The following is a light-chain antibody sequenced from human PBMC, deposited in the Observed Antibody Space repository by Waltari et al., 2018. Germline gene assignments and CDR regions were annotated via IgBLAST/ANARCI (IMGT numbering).Light chain of an antibody. CDR1: QRISSW. J-gene: IGKJ2*01. CDR3: QQYNSNPKT. V-gene: IGKV1-5*03. Sequence: DIQMTQSPSTLSASVGARVTIPCRASQRISSWLAWYQQIPGKAPKLLIYKASSLESGVPSRFSGSGSGTEFTLTISSLQPDDFATYYCQQYNSNPKTFGQGTKLEIK. CDR2: KAS.